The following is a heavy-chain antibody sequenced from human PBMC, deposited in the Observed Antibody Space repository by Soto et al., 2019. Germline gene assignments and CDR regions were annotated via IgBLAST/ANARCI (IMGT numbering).Heavy chain of an antibody. D-gene: IGHD3-9*01. CDR3: ARGGIRYFDWLLRNNWFDP. V-gene: IGHV4-34*01. J-gene: IGHJ5*02. Sequence: SQTLSHTCAVYGGSFSGYYWSWIRQPPGKGLEWIGEINHSGSTNYNPSLKSRVTISVDTSKNQFSLKLSSVTAADTAVYYCARGGIRYFDWLLRNNWFDPWGQGTLVT. CDR2: INHSGST. CDR1: GGSFSGYY.